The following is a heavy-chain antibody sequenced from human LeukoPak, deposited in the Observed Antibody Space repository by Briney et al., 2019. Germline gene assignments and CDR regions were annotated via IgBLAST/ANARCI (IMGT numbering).Heavy chain of an antibody. CDR3: ARDRQGKKERYCSSTSCYPASYYMDV. Sequence: SETLSLTCTVSGGSISSYYWSWIRQPPGKGLEWIGYIYYSGSTNYNPSLKSRVTISVDTSKNQFSLKLSSVTAADTAVYYCARDRQGKKERYCSSTSCYPASYYMDVWGKGTTVTVSS. CDR1: GGSISSYY. V-gene: IGHV4-59*01. J-gene: IGHJ6*03. D-gene: IGHD2-2*01. CDR2: IYYSGST.